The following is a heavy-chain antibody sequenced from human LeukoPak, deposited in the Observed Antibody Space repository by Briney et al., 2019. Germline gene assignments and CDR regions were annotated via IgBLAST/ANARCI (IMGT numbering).Heavy chain of an antibody. D-gene: IGHD1-26*01. CDR1: GGTFSSYA. J-gene: IGHJ4*02. V-gene: IGHV5-51*01. CDR2: IYPGDSDT. CDR3: ARGSGSYHTAYMD. Sequence: KVSCKASGGTFSSYAIGWVRQMPGKGLEWMGIIYPGDSDTRYSPSFQGQVTISADKSISTAYLQWSSLEASDTAMYYCARGSGSYHTAYMDWGQGTLVTVCS.